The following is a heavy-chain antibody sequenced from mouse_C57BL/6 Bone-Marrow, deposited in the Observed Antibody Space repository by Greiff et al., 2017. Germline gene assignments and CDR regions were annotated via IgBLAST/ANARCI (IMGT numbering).Heavy chain of an antibody. D-gene: IGHD1-1*01. CDR3: ARHRLYYCSSYEFAY. V-gene: IGHV5-6*01. CDR1: GFTFSSYG. CDR2: ISSGGSYT. J-gene: IGHJ3*01. Sequence: EVKLVESGGDLVKPGGSLKLSCAASGFTFSSYGMSWVRQTPDKRLEWVATISSGGSYTYYPDSVKGRFTISSDNAKHTLYLQMSSLKSEDTAMYYWARHRLYYCSSYEFAYWGQGTLVTVSA.